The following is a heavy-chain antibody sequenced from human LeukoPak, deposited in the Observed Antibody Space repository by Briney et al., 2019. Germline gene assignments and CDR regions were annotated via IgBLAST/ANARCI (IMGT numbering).Heavy chain of an antibody. D-gene: IGHD2-2*01. CDR3: GGSTSSKGSFDI. J-gene: IGHJ3*02. CDR1: GYTFTSYY. CDR2: INPSGGST. V-gene: IGHV1-46*01. Sequence: ASVKVSCKASGYTFTSYYMHWVRQAPGQGLEWMGIINPSGGSTSYAQKFQGRVTMTRDTSTSTVYMELSSLRSEDTAVYYCGGSTSSKGSFDIWGQGTWSPSLQ.